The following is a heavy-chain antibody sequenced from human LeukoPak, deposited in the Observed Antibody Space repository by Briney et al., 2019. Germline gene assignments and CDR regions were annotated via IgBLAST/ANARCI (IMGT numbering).Heavy chain of an antibody. CDR3: ARGPAGPPYYYYYMDV. V-gene: IGHV1-2*02. Sequence: ASVKVSCKASGYTFTGYYMHWVRQAPGQGLEWMGWINPNSGGTNYAQKFQGRVTMTRDTSISTAYMELSRLRSDDTAVYYCARGPAGPPYYYYYMDVWGKGTTVTISS. CDR1: GYTFTGYY. D-gene: IGHD6-13*01. J-gene: IGHJ6*03. CDR2: INPNSGGT.